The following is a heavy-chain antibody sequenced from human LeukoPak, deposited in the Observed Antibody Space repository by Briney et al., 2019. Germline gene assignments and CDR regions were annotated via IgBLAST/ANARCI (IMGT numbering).Heavy chain of an antibody. V-gene: IGHV4-39*01. Sequence: SETLSLTCTVSGGSISSSSYYWGWIRQPPGKGLEWIGSIYYSGSTYYNPSLKSRVTISVDTSKNQFSLKLSSVTAADTAVYYCATYYYGSGSYYKTVDYWGQGTLVTVSP. CDR2: IYYSGST. CDR1: GGSISSSSYY. D-gene: IGHD3-10*01. J-gene: IGHJ4*02. CDR3: ATYYYGSGSYYKTVDY.